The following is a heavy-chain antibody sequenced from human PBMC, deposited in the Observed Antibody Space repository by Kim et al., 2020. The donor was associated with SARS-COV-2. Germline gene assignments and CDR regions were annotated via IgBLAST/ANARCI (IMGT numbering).Heavy chain of an antibody. D-gene: IGHD6-13*01. V-gene: IGHV3-23*01. CDR3: AKRHQYSSTSGRVFFDY. CDR1: GFTFNNYA. Sequence: GGSLRLSCTASGFTFNNYAINWVRQAPGKGLEWVSIISGGGDTTYYADSVKGRFTISRDNSKNTLYLQMNGLRAEDTAVYYCAKRHQYSSTSGRVFFDYWGQETLVTVSS. J-gene: IGHJ4*02. CDR2: ISGGGDTT.